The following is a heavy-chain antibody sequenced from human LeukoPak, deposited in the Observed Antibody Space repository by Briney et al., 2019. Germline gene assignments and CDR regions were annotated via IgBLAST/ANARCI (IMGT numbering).Heavy chain of an antibody. CDR2: ISWNSGSI. D-gene: IGHD5-18*01. CDR1: GFTFSSYG. J-gene: IGHJ5*02. V-gene: IGHV3-9*01. Sequence: PGGSLRLSCAASGFTFSSYGMSWVRQAPGKGLEWVSGISWNSGSIGYADSVKGRFTISRDNAKNSLYLQMNSLRAEDTALYYCAKGGARGYSYGYNWFDPRGQGTLVTVSS. CDR3: AKGGARGYSYGYNWFDP.